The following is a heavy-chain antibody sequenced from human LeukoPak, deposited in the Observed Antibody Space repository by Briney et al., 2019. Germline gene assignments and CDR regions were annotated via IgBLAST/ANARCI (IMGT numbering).Heavy chain of an antibody. CDR1: GYTFTGYY. Sequence: ASVKVSCKASGYTFTGYYMHWVRQAPGQGLEWMGWINPNSGGTNYAQKFQGRVTMTRDTSISTAYMELSRLRSDDTAMYYCAKIAAAGTSFDYWGQGTLVTVSS. D-gene: IGHD6-13*01. CDR2: INPNSGGT. CDR3: AKIAAAGTSFDY. V-gene: IGHV1-2*02. J-gene: IGHJ4*02.